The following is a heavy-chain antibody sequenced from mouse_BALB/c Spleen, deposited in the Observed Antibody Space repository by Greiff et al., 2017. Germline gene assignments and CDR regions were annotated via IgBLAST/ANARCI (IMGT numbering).Heavy chain of an antibody. J-gene: IGHJ1*01. V-gene: IGHV5-4*02. CDR1: GFTFSDYY. Sequence: EVKLMESGGGLVKPGGSLKLSCAASGFTFSDYYMYWVRQTPEKRLEWVATISDGGSYTYYPDSVKGRFTISRDNAKNNLYLQMSSLKSEDTAMYYCARGGISRYFDVWGAGTTVTVSS. CDR2: ISDGGSYT. CDR3: ARGGISRYFDV.